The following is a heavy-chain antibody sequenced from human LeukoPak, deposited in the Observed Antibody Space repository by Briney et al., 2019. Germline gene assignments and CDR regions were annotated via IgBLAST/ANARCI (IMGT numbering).Heavy chain of an antibody. J-gene: IGHJ4*02. CDR2: INPNSGGT. D-gene: IGHD1-1*01. Sequence: VASVKVSCKASGYTLTGYYMHWVRQAPGQGLEWMGWINPNSGGTNYAQKFQGRVTMTRDTSISTAYMERSRLRSDDTAVYYCARDKLALGDYWGQGTLVTVSS. CDR3: ARDKLALGDY. V-gene: IGHV1-2*02. CDR1: GYTLTGYY.